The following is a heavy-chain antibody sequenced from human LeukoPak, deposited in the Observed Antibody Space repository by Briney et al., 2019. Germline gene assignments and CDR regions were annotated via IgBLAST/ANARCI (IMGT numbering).Heavy chain of an antibody. CDR1: GFTFSSYA. V-gene: IGHV3-23*01. CDR2: ISGGGGST. Sequence: GGSLRLSCAASGFTFSSYAMSWVRQAPGKGLEWVSIISGGGGSTHYADSVKGRFTISRDNSKNTLYLQMNSLSAEDTAFYYCAKDRINAIFGVAVDYWGQGTLVTVSS. D-gene: IGHD3-3*01. CDR3: AKDRINAIFGVAVDY. J-gene: IGHJ4*02.